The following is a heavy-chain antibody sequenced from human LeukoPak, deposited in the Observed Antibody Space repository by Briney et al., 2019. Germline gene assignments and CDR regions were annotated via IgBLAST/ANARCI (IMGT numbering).Heavy chain of an antibody. D-gene: IGHD3-10*01. CDR2: INHSGST. CDR3: ARGPTMGYYYYYMDV. Sequence: SQTLSLTCAVYGGSFSGYYWSWIRQHRGKGREWIGEINHSGSTNYNPSLKSRVTISVDTSKNQFSLKMSSVTAADTAVYYCARGPTMGYYYYYMDVWGKGTTVTVSS. V-gene: IGHV4-34*01. CDR1: GGSFSGYY. J-gene: IGHJ6*03.